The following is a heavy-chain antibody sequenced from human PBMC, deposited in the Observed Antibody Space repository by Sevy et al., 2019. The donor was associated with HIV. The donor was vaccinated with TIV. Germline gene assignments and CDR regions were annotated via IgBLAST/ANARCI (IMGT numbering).Heavy chain of an antibody. CDR1: GGSISSSSYY. V-gene: IGHV4-39*01. CDR2: IYYSGST. D-gene: IGHD3-10*01. CDR3: ARQSGGITMVRGPTPFN. J-gene: IGHJ4*02. Sequence: SENLSLTCTVSGGSISSSSYYWGWIRQPPGKGLEWIGSIYYSGSTYYNASLKSRVTISVDTSKNQFSLKLSSVTAADTAVYYCARQSGGITMVRGPTPFNWGQGTLVTVSS.